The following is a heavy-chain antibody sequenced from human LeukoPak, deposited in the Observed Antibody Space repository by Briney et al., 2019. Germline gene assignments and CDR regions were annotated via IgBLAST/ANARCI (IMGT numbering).Heavy chain of an antibody. Sequence: GGSLRLSCAASGFTFSDYSMSWVRQAPGKGLEWVSYISSSGSTIYYADSVKGRFTISRDNAKNSLYLQMNSLRAEDTAVYYCARVGSSGWYGYYFDYWGQGTLVTVSS. D-gene: IGHD6-19*01. V-gene: IGHV3-11*01. CDR2: ISSSGSTI. J-gene: IGHJ4*02. CDR3: ARVGSSGWYGYYFDY. CDR1: GFTFSDYS.